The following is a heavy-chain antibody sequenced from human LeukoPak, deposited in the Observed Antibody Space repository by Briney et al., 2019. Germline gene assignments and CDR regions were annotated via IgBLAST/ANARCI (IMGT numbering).Heavy chain of an antibody. CDR2: IIPILGIA. D-gene: IGHD1-1*01. CDR1: GGTFSSYA. J-gene: IGHJ4*02. Sequence: ASVKVSCKASGGTFSSYAISWVRQAPGQGLEWMGRIIPILGIANYAQKFQGRVTITADKSTSTAYMELSSLRSDDTAVYYCARIGDWNDVGYWGQGTLVTVSS. CDR3: ARIGDWNDVGY. V-gene: IGHV1-69*04.